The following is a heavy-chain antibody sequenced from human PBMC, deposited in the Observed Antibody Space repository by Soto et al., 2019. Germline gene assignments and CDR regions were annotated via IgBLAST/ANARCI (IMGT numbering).Heavy chain of an antibody. D-gene: IGHD6-6*01. CDR2: INPSGGST. J-gene: IGHJ3*02. CDR3: ACSSIAARYDAFDI. V-gene: IGHV1-46*01. CDR1: GYTFTSYY. Sequence: ASVKVSCKASGYTFTSYYMHWVRQAPGQGLEWMGIINPSGGSTSYAQKFQCRVTMTRDTSTSTVYMELSNLRSEDTAVYYCACSSIAARYDAFDIWGQGTMVTVSS.